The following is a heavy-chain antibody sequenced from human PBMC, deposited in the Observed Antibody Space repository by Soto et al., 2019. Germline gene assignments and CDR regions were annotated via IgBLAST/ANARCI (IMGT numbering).Heavy chain of an antibody. Sequence: QVQLVQSGAEVKKPGASVKVSCKASGYTFTGYYMHWVRQAPGQGLEWMGWINPNSGGTNYAQKFQGWVTMTRDTSISTAYMELSRLRSDATAVYYCARDRGIAAAGGGYYGMDVWGQGTTVTVSS. D-gene: IGHD6-13*01. V-gene: IGHV1-2*04. J-gene: IGHJ6*01. CDR2: INPNSGGT. CDR3: ARDRGIAAAGGGYYGMDV. CDR1: GYTFTGYY.